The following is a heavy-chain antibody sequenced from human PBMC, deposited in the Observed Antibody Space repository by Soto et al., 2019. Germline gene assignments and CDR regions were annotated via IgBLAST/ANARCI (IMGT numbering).Heavy chain of an antibody. CDR1: AFSLSSYS. J-gene: IGHJ6*02. Sequence: GGSLRLSCATCAFSLSSYSMNWARESGGIGLGCVSSISSSSRYIYYADSVRGRSTISRDNAKNSLYLQINSLRAEDTAVYYCARDRLVAATSAPPYCYYGMDVWGQGTTVTAP. CDR2: ISSSSRYI. D-gene: IGHD2-15*01. V-gene: IGHV3-21*01. CDR3: ARDRLVAATSAPPYCYYGMDV.